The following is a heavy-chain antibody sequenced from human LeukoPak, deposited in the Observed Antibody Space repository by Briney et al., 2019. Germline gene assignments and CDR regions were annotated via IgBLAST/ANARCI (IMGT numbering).Heavy chain of an antibody. CDR2: ISSSSSYI. CDR3: ARDRGYDYVWGSYRYTDPFDY. J-gene: IGHJ4*02. V-gene: IGHV3-21*01. D-gene: IGHD3-16*02. CDR1: GFTFSSYS. Sequence: GGSLRLSCAASGFTFSSYSMNWVRQAPGKGLEWVSSISSSSSYIYYADSVKGRFTIYRDNAKNSLYLQMNSLRAEDTAVYYCARDRGYDYVWGSYRYTDPFDYWGQGTLVTVSS.